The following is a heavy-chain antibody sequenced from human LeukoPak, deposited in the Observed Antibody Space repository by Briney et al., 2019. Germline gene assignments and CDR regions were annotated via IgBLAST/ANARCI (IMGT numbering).Heavy chain of an antibody. D-gene: IGHD2-2*01. J-gene: IGHJ4*02. V-gene: IGHV5-51*01. Sequence: GESLKISCKGSGYSFTNYWIGWVRQLPGKGLEWMGIIYPGDSDTRYSPSFQGQVTISADKSITTAYLQWSSLKASDTAMDYCARRGYCATTTCYRLFDYWGQGTLVTVSS. CDR2: IYPGDSDT. CDR3: ARRGYCATTTCYRLFDY. CDR1: GYSFTNYW.